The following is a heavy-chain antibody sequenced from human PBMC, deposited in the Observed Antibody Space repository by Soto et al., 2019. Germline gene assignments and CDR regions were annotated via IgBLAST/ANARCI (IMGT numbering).Heavy chain of an antibody. D-gene: IGHD6-6*01. CDR2: ISYDGSNK. CDR1: GFTFSSYG. J-gene: IGHJ4*02. Sequence: GGSLRLSCAASGFTFSSYGMHWVRQAPGKGLEWVAVISYDGSNKYYADSVKGRFTISRDNSKNTLYLQMNSLRAEDTAVYYCAKGGRIAARPFFDYWGQGTLVTVSS. V-gene: IGHV3-30*18. CDR3: AKGGRIAARPFFDY.